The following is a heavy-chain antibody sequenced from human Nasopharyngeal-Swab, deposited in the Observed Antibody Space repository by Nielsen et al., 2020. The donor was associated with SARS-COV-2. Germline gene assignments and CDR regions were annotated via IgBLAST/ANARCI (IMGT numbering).Heavy chain of an antibody. J-gene: IGHJ5*02. V-gene: IGHV1-3*01. CDR3: ARVTIRSSSKWNWFDP. D-gene: IGHD6-6*01. CDR1: GYTFTSYA. CDR2: INAGNGNT. Sequence: ASVKVSCKASGYTFTSYAMHWVRQAPGQRLEWMGWINAGNGNTKYSQKFQGRVTITRDTSASTAYMELSSLRSEDTAVYYCARVTIRSSSKWNWFDPWGQGTLVTVSS.